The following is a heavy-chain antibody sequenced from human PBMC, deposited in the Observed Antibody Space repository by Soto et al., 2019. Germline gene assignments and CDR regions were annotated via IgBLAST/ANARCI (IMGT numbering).Heavy chain of an antibody. D-gene: IGHD3-22*01. Sequence: QPGGSLSLVCAVSGFTEGSSRNYMSWARKAPGKGPQWVSDIFDGDTAYYADSEKGRVPIARDNSTNTLYLHMNSVGPEQPVDHNCARGTAEDDSSGYPLAAWRRGTLV. CDR2: IFDGDTA. J-gene: IGHJ2*01. CDR1: GFTEGSSRNY. V-gene: IGHV3-53*01. CDR3: ARGTAEDDSSGYPLAA.